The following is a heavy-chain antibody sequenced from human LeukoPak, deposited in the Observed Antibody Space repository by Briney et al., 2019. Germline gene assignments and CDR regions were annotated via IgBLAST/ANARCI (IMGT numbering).Heavy chain of an antibody. CDR3: ATDPSRIAAAVGNAFDI. Sequence: ASVKVSCKVSGYTLTELSMHWVRQAPGKGLEWMGGFDPEDGVTIYAQKFQGRVTMTEDTSTDTAYMELSSLRSEDTAVYYCATDPSRIAAAVGNAFDIWGQGTMVTVSS. D-gene: IGHD6-13*01. J-gene: IGHJ3*02. CDR1: GYTLTELS. V-gene: IGHV1-24*01. CDR2: FDPEDGVT.